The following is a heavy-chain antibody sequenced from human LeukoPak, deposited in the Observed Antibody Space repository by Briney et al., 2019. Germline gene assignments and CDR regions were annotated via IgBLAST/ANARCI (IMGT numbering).Heavy chain of an antibody. J-gene: IGHJ6*04. D-gene: IGHD3-10*02. CDR2: ITWNSAYI. Sequence: GGSLRLSCVASGFTFDDYAMHWVRQAPGKGLEWVSGITWNSAYIGYADSVKGRFTISRDNAKNSLYLQMNSLRAEDTAVYYCAELGITMIGGVWGKGTTVTISS. V-gene: IGHV3-9*01. CDR1: GFTFDDYA. CDR3: AELGITMIGGV.